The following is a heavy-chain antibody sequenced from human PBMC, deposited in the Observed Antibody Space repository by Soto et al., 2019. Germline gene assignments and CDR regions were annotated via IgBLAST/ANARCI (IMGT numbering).Heavy chain of an antibody. CDR2: IDPSDSYT. V-gene: IGHV5-10-1*01. Sequence: GESLKISCKGSGYSFTSYWISWVRQMPGKGLEWMGRIDPSDSYTNYSPSFQGHVTISADKSISTAYLQWSSLKASDTAMYYCARDPGRGYDFWSGYSYYYDGMDVWGQGTTVTVSS. CDR1: GYSFTSYW. D-gene: IGHD3-3*01. J-gene: IGHJ6*02. CDR3: ARDPGRGYDFWSGYSYYYDGMDV.